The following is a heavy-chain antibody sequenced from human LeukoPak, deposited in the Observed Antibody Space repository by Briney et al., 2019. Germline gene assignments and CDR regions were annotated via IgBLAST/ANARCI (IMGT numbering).Heavy chain of an antibody. V-gene: IGHV4-31*03. CDR1: GGSISSDGYY. CDR3: ARGVLDTAMVKGDAFDI. J-gene: IGHJ3*02. Sequence: SQTLSLTCTVSGGSISSDGYYWIWIRQHPGKGLEWSGHIYYSGSTYYNPFLKRRVTISVDTSKNQFSLKLSSVTAADTAVYYCARGVLDTAMVKGDAFDIWGQGTMVTVSS. D-gene: IGHD5-18*01. CDR2: IYYSGST.